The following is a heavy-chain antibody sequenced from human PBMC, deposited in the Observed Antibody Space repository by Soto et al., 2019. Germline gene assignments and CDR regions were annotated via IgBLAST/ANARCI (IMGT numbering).Heavy chain of an antibody. D-gene: IGHD2-2*02. J-gene: IGHJ4*02. Sequence: EVQLVESGGGLVQSGGSLRLSCAASGFGFSNYEMNWVRQAPGKGLEWVSYITSSGGATMYADSVKGRFTISRDNAKDSLYLQMNSLRVEDTAVYYCARGDCKTSCYIGFWGQGALVTVSS. CDR1: GFGFSNYE. CDR2: ITSSGGAT. V-gene: IGHV3-48*03. CDR3: ARGDCKTSCYIGF.